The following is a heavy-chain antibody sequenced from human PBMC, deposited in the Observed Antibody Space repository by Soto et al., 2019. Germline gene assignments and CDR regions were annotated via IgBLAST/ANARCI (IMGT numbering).Heavy chain of an antibody. J-gene: IGHJ4*02. Sequence: SETLSLTCTVSGGSISSYYWSWIRQPPGKGLEWIGYIYYSGSTNYNPSLKSRVTISVDTSKNQFSLKLSSVTAADTAVYYCARGRYSSGWPNFDYWGQGTLVTVSS. CDR3: ARGRYSSGWPNFDY. D-gene: IGHD6-19*01. CDR2: IYYSGST. CDR1: GGSISSYY. V-gene: IGHV4-59*01.